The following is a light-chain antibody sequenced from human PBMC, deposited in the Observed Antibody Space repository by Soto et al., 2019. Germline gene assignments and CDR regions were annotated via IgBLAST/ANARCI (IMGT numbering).Light chain of an antibody. J-gene: IGLJ1*01. CDR1: SSDVGAFNY. Sequence: QSALTQPPSASGSPGQSVTISCTGTSSDVGAFNYVSWYQQYPGEAPKLIIYEVTKRPSGVPDRFSGSKSGNTASLTISGLQTEDEADYYCCSYAGSRTYLFGTGTKVTVL. CDR3: CSYAGSRTYL. V-gene: IGLV2-8*01. CDR2: EVT.